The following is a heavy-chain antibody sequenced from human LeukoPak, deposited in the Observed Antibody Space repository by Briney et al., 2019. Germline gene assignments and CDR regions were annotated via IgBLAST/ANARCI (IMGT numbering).Heavy chain of an antibody. Sequence: ASVTVSFKASGYSFTSYGISWVRQAPGQGLEWMGWISAYNGNTNYAQKLQGRVTMTTDTSTSTAYMELRSLRSDDTAVYYCARRVLLHGMNVWGQGTTVTVSS. CDR2: ISAYNGNT. CDR3: ARRVLLHGMNV. D-gene: IGHD3-10*01. CDR1: GYSFTSYG. J-gene: IGHJ6*02. V-gene: IGHV1-18*01.